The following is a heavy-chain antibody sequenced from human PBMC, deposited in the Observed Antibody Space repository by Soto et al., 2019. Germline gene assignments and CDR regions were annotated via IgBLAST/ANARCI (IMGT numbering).Heavy chain of an antibody. CDR1: GGTFSSYA. Sequence: QVQLVQSGAEVKKPGSSVKVSCKASGGTFSSYAISWVRQAPGQGLEWMGGIIPIFGTANYAQKFQGRVTITADESTSTAYIELSSLRSEDTAVYYCAREVGDYVWGSYRPLGYWGQGTLVTVSS. V-gene: IGHV1-69*01. CDR2: IIPIFGTA. D-gene: IGHD3-16*02. CDR3: AREVGDYVWGSYRPLGY. J-gene: IGHJ4*02.